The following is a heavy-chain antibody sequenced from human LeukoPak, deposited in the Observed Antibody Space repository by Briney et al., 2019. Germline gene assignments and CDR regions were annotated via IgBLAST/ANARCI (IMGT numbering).Heavy chain of an antibody. CDR2: INHSGST. V-gene: IGHV4-34*01. D-gene: IGHD3-22*01. CDR3: ARGVGRITLIIALDF. Sequence: PSETLSLTCGVYGGSFSGYYWNWIRQPPGKGLEWIGEINHSGSTNYNPSPQSRVTISVDTSKNQFSLKLSSVTAADTAVYYCARGVGRITLIIALDFWGRGALVTVSS. J-gene: IGHJ4*02. CDR1: GGSFSGYY.